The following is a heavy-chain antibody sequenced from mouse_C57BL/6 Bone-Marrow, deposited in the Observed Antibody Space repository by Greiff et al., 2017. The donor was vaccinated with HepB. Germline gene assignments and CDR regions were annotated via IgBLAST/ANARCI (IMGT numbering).Heavy chain of an antibody. J-gene: IGHJ4*01. CDR2: IYPRSGNT. CDR3: ARSYDYDDYAMGY. CDR1: GYTFTSYG. Sequence: VQLQQSGAELARPGASVKLSCKASGYTFTSYGISWVKQRTGQGLEWIGEIYPRSGNTYYNEKFKGKATLTADKSSSAAYMELRSLTSEDSAVYFCARSYDYDDYAMGYWGQGTSVTVSS. V-gene: IGHV1-81*01. D-gene: IGHD2-4*01.